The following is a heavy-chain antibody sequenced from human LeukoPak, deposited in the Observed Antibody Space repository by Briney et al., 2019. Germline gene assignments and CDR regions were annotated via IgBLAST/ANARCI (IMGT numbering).Heavy chain of an antibody. CDR3: AKRKDASGSYHTQPYFDY. CDR2: IRYDGGNK. Sequence: PGGSLRLSCAASGFTFNYYGMNWVRPAPGRGLEWLAFIRYDGGNKYYADSVKGRFTIPRDNSKNTLYLEMNSLRAEDTAVYYCAKRKDASGSYHTQPYFDYWGQGTLVTVSS. CDR1: GFTFNYYG. V-gene: IGHV3-30*02. D-gene: IGHD3-10*01. J-gene: IGHJ4*02.